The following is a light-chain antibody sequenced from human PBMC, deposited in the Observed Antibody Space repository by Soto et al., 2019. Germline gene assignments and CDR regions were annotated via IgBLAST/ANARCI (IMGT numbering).Light chain of an antibody. CDR2: SNN. CDR3: AAWDDSLNGVV. J-gene: IGLJ2*01. CDR1: SSNIGSNT. V-gene: IGLV1-44*01. Sequence: QSVLTQPPSASGTPGQRVTISCSGSSSNIGSNTVNWYQQLPGTAPKLLIYSNNQRPSGVPDRFSGSKSGTSASLAISGLQSEDDADYCCAAWDDSLNGVVFGGGTQLTVL.